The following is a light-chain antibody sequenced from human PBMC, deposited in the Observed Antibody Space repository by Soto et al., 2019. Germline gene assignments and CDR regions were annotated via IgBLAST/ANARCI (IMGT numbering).Light chain of an antibody. Sequence: EIVLTQSPGTLSLSPGEGATLSCRASQSVSSSYLAWYQQKPGQAPRLLIYGASSRATGIPDRFSGSGSGTDFTLIISRLEPEDFAVYYCQQYANSPLTFGPGTKVDIK. CDR3: QQYANSPLT. J-gene: IGKJ3*01. V-gene: IGKV3-20*01. CDR1: QSVSSSY. CDR2: GAS.